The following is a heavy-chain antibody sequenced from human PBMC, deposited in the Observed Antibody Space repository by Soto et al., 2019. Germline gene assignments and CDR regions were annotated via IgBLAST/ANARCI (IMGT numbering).Heavy chain of an antibody. J-gene: IGHJ4*02. D-gene: IGHD6-6*01. Sequence: QITLKESGPTLVKPTQTLTLTCTFSGFSLSTSGVGVGWIRQPPGKALEWLALIYWDDDKRYSPSLKSRLTITKDPSKDQVVLTMTTMDPVATATYYCAHSPWSEQPVLEGGDYFDYWGQGTLVTVSS. CDR3: AHSPWSEQPVLEGGDYFDY. V-gene: IGHV2-5*02. CDR1: GFSLSTSGVG. CDR2: IYWDDDK.